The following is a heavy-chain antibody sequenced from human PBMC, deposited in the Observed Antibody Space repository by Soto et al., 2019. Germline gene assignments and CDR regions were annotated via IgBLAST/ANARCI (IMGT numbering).Heavy chain of an antibody. Sequence: SETLSLTCTVSGGSISSYYWSWIRQPPGKGLEWIGYIYYSGSTNYNPSLKSRVTISVDTSKNQFSLKLSSVTAADTAVYYCARDGNGGGEYYYGMDVWGQGTTVTVSS. CDR3: ARDGNGGGEYYYGMDV. D-gene: IGHD4-17*01. CDR1: GGSISSYY. V-gene: IGHV4-59*01. J-gene: IGHJ6*02. CDR2: IYYSGST.